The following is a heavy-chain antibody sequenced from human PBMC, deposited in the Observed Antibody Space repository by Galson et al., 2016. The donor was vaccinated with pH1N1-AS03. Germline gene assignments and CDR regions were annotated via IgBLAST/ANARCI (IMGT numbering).Heavy chain of an antibody. CDR1: GGTFSNYV. Sequence: SVKVSCKASGGTFSNYVISWVRQAPGQGLEWMGGINPAFGTTKYAQKFQGRVTITADESTRTAYMELNSRRSADTAVYYCARGRRVAMNGFYYLDSWGQGTPVTVSA. J-gene: IGHJ4*02. CDR3: ARGRRVAMNGFYYLDS. CDR2: INPAFGTT. V-gene: IGHV1-69*13. D-gene: IGHD3-9*01.